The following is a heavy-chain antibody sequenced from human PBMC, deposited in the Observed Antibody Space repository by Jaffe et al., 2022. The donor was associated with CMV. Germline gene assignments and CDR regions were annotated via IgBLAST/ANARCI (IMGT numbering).Heavy chain of an antibody. CDR2: INSDGSST. CDR3: ARDVGHFDRSAYPV. D-gene: IGHD3-22*01. Sequence: EVQLVESGGGLVQPGGSLRLSCRASGFTFSSFWMHWVRQAPGKGLVWVSRINSDGSSTTYADSVKGRFTISRDNAKNTLYVQMNNLRAEDTAVYYCARDVGHFDRSAYPVWGQGTLVTVSS. CDR1: GFTFSSFW. J-gene: IGHJ4*02. V-gene: IGHV3-74*03.